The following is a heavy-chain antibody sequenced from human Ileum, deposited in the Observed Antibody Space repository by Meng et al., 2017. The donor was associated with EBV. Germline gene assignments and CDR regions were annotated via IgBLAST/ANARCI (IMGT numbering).Heavy chain of an antibody. V-gene: IGHV1-8*01. Sequence: QVQLVHAGAEVKKPGSSVKVSCQASGYTFTSYDINWVRQGTGQGLEWMGWMNPNRGTTGYAQKFQGRVTMTRNISKSTAYMDLSSLRSEDTAVYYCATGVADFEYWGQGTLVTVSS. CDR1: GYTFTSYD. CDR2: MNPNRGTT. D-gene: IGHD6-19*01. CDR3: ATGVADFEY. J-gene: IGHJ4*02.